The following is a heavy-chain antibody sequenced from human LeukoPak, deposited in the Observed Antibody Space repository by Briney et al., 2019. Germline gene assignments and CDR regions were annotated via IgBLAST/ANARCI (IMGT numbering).Heavy chain of an antibody. D-gene: IGHD2-8*01. CDR2: ISGSGGDT. Sequence: PGGSLRLSCAASGFTFSNYAMSWVRQAPGKGLEWVSGISGSGGDTYYADSVKGRFTISRDNSKNTLYLQMNSLRAEDTAVYYCAKDRSCTNNICRGDSDYWGQGTLVTVSS. CDR3: AKDRSCTNNICRGDSDY. V-gene: IGHV3-23*01. J-gene: IGHJ4*02. CDR1: GFTFSNYA.